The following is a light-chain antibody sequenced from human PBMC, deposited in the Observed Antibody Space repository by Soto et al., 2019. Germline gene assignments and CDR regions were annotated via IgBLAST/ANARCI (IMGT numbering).Light chain of an antibody. CDR3: QVWDSSTVV. J-gene: IGLJ2*01. V-gene: IGLV3-9*01. Sequence: SYELTQPLSVSVALGQTARITCGGTNIGSKNVHWYQQKPGQAPVLVIYRDSNRPSGIPERFSGSNSGNTATLTISRAQAGDEADYYCQVWDSSTVVFGGGTKLTVL. CDR1: NIGSKN. CDR2: RDS.